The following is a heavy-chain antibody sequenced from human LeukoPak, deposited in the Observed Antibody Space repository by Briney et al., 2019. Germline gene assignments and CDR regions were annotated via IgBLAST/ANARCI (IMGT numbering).Heavy chain of an antibody. CDR3: ASLYRFGLTKFDY. CDR1: EFSVGSNY. Sequence: PGGSLRLSCAASEFSVGSNYMTWVRQAPGKGLEWIGSIFYSGSTYYNPSLKSRVTISVDTSKNQFSLKLSSVTAADTAVYYCASLYRFGLTKFDYWGQGTLVTVSS. V-gene: IGHV4-59*05. J-gene: IGHJ4*02. CDR2: IFYSGST. D-gene: IGHD3-10*01.